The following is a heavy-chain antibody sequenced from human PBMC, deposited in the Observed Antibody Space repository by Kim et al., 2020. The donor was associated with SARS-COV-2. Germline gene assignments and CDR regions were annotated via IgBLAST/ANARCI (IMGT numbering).Heavy chain of an antibody. D-gene: IGHD3-10*01. CDR2: ISHDGKIQ. V-gene: IGHV3-30*18. CDR1: GFSLSTHD. Sequence: GGSLRLSCAASGFSLSTHDMHWARQVSGKGLEWVATISHDGKIQYYGNSVKGRFTISRDNHKNTLYLQMSSLRAEDTAVYYCAKDEDGVGSFNWFDPWGQGTLVIVSS. CDR3: AKDEDGVGSFNWFDP. J-gene: IGHJ5*01.